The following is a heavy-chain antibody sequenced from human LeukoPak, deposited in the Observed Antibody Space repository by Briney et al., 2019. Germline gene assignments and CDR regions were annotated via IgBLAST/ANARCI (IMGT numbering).Heavy chain of an antibody. V-gene: IGHV5-51*01. D-gene: IGHD1-26*01. CDR2: IYPGDSDT. Sequence: GEYLKISCHGFEYSFTSYWIAWVRQVPGKGLEWMGTIYPGDSDTRYSPSFQGQVAISVDKSISTAYMQWSSLKASDTAIYYCAGHRESGSSTAPLDHWGQGTLVTVSS. J-gene: IGHJ4*02. CDR3: AGHRESGSSTAPLDH. CDR1: EYSFTSYW.